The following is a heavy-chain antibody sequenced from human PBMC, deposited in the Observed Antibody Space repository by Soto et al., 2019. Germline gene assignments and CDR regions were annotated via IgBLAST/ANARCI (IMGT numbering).Heavy chain of an antibody. V-gene: IGHV4-31*03. CDR3: ARESYSFGRAFDI. J-gene: IGHJ4*01. CDR1: GGSINSDGYY. Sequence: QVHLQESGPGLVKPSQTLSLTCTVSGGSINSDGYYWSWILQHPEKGLEWIGYINYSGATYYNPSLKSRLTISVDTSKNQFSLQLTSVIAADTALYYCARESYSFGRAFDIWGHGTLVTVSS. CDR2: INYSGAT. D-gene: IGHD5-18*01.